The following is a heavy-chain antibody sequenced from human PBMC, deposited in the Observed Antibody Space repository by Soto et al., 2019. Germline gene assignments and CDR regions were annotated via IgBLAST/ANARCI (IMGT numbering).Heavy chain of an antibody. CDR1: GGTFSSYA. D-gene: IGHD3-3*01. CDR2: IIPIFGTA. CDR3: ARDHRAYYDFWSGYYSTSGLDAFDI. V-gene: IGHV1-69*06. Sequence: QVQLVQSGAEVKKPGSSVKVSCKASGGTFSSYAISWVRQAPGQGLEWMGGIIPIFGTANYAQKFQGRVTITADKSTSTAYMELRSLRSEDTAVYYCARDHRAYYDFWSGYYSTSGLDAFDIWGQGTMVTVSS. J-gene: IGHJ3*02.